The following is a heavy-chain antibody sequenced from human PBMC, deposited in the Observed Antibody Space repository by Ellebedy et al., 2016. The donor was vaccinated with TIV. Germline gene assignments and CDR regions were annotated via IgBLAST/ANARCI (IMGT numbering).Heavy chain of an antibody. CDR1: GYTFTGYY. D-gene: IGHD5-18*01. CDR3: ATDSRYSYGYRFDF. CDR2: IIPILGRP. Sequence: ASVKVSCRASGYTFTGYYIHWVRQAPGQGLEWMGRIIPILGRPDYAQNFQGRVTINADKSTDTPYLELSSLRSEDTAVYYCATDSRYSYGYRFDFWGQGTLVIVSS. J-gene: IGHJ4*02. V-gene: IGHV1-69*10.